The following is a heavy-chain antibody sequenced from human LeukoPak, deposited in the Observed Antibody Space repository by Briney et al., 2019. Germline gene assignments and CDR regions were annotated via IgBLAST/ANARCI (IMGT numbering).Heavy chain of an antibody. CDR1: GLIFRNYA. D-gene: IGHD3-16*01. CDR2: ISGDGTET. J-gene: IGHJ4*02. Sequence: PGGSLRLSCTASGLIFRNYAMTWVRQAPRKGPEWVSTISGDGTETFYADPVKGRFTISRDNSKNTHYLQMSSLRAEDTGIYYCAKGEHYIFFDYWGQGTLVTVSS. V-gene: IGHV3-23*01. CDR3: AKGEHYIFFDY.